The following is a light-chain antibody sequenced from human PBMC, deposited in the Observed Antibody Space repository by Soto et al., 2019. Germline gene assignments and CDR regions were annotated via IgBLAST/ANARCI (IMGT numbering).Light chain of an antibody. CDR2: WAS. V-gene: IGKV4-1*01. CDR1: QSVLYSPNNKNY. CDR3: QQFDTAPLT. J-gene: IGKJ4*01. Sequence: DIVLTQSPDSLAVSLCERVTINCKSSQSVLYSPNNKNYLAWYQQKPGQAPKLLIYWASTRDSGVPDRFSGSGSGTDFTLTITNLQAEDVAVYYCQQFDTAPLTFGGGTKVDIK.